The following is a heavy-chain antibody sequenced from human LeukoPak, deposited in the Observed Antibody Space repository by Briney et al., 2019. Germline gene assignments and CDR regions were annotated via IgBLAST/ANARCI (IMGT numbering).Heavy chain of an antibody. CDR1: GLTFSDYY. V-gene: IGHV3-11*01. CDR3: TTLHYYGMVV. CDR2: ISGSGSTI. Sequence: GVPLRLSCAASGLTFSDYYMSWIRQAPGKGLEWVSYISGSGSTIYYADSVKGRFTNSRDNAKNSLYLQMDSLSAEDTAVYYCTTLHYYGMVVWGPGTTVTVS. J-gene: IGHJ6*02.